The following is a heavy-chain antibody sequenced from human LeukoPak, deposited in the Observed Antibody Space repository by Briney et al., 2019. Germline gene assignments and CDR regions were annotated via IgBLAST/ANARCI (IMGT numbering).Heavy chain of an antibody. J-gene: IGHJ4*02. CDR2: IYPGDSDT. V-gene: IGHV5-51*01. CDR1: GYSFTSYW. D-gene: IGHD6-19*01. Sequence: GESLQISCKGSGYSFTSYWIGWVRQMPGKGLEWMGIIYPGDSDTRYSPSFQGQVTISADKSISTAYLQWSSLKASDTAMYYCARQSIAVAGTVGLDYWGQGTLVTVSS. CDR3: ARQSIAVAGTVGLDY.